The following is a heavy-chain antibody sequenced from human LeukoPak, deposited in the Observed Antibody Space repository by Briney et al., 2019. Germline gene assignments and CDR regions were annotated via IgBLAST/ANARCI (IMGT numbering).Heavy chain of an antibody. V-gene: IGHV1-18*04. CDR3: ARYGYCSSTSCHYYYYGMDV. CDR2: ISAYNGNT. CDR1: GYTFTSYG. D-gene: IGHD2-2*01. Sequence: ASVKVSCKASGYTFTSYGISWVRQAPGQGLEWMGWISAYNGNTNYAQKLQGRVTMTTDTSTSTAYMELRSLRSDDTAVHYCARYGYCSSTSCHYYYYGMDVWGKGTTVTVSS. J-gene: IGHJ6*04.